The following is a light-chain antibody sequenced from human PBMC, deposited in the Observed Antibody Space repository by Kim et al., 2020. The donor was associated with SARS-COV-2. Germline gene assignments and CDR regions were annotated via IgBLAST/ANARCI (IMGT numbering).Light chain of an antibody. Sequence: TATINCKSSQNILYSSNNKNYLAWYQQKPGQPPKLLIYWASTRESGVPDRFSGSGSGTDFTLTTRSLQAEDVAVYYCQQYYTGPRTFGQGTKLEI. CDR2: WAS. CDR3: QQYYTGPRT. V-gene: IGKV4-1*01. J-gene: IGKJ2*01. CDR1: QNILYSSNNKNY.